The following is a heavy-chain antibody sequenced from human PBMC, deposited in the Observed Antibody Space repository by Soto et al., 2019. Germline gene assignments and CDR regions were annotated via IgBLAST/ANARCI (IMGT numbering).Heavy chain of an antibody. CDR1: GYTFTSYA. V-gene: IGHV1-3*01. Sequence: ASVKVSCKASGYTFTSYAMHWVRQAPGQRLEWMGWINAGNGNTKYSQKFQGRVTITRDTSASTAYMELSSLRSEDTAVYYCARSTTITIFAVVTRFDYWGQGTLVTVSS. D-gene: IGHD3-3*01. CDR2: INAGNGNT. J-gene: IGHJ4*02. CDR3: ARSTTITIFAVVTRFDY.